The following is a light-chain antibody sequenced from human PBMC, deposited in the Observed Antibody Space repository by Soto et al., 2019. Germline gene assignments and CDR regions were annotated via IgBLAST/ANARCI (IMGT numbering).Light chain of an antibody. CDR1: QDISNY. CDR3: QKYNDAPRT. J-gene: IGKJ1*01. CDR2: EAF. Sequence: QMTQSPSSLSASVGDRVTITCRARQDISNYLAWYQQKPWGAPKLLIYEAFTLQSGVPSRFSGSGSGADFTLTISSLQPEDVAIYYCQKYNDAPRTFGQGTRVEMK. V-gene: IGKV1-27*01.